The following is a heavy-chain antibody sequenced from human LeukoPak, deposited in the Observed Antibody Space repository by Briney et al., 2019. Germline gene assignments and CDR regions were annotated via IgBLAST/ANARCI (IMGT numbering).Heavy chain of an antibody. CDR1: GYSISSGYY. CDR2: IYHSGST. V-gene: IGHV4-38-2*02. CDR3: AGGDATVNRDYYYYMDV. D-gene: IGHD4-17*01. Sequence: SETLSLTCTVSGYSISSGYYWGWIRQPPGKGLEWIGSIYHSGSTYYNPSLKSRVTISVDTSKNQFSLKLSSVTAADTAVYYCAGGDATVNRDYYYYMDVWGKGTTVTVSS. J-gene: IGHJ6*03.